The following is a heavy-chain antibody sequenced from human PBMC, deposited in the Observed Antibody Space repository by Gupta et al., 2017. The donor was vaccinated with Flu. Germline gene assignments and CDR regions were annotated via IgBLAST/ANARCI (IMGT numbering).Heavy chain of an antibody. CDR2: IRHSGTT. CDR1: GGSIRSNNW. J-gene: IGHJ4*02. D-gene: IGHD6-19*01. Sequence: QVQLQESGPRLVQPSGTLSLTCAVSGGSIRSNNWWRWVSQPPGQPLEWIEDIRHSGTTVYNPSLKSRITLSVDKSKNQLFLNLTSVIAADTAIYYCARPGLPVAGTMGGYDFWGQGALVTVTS. CDR3: ARPGLPVAGTMGGYDF. V-gene: IGHV4-4*02.